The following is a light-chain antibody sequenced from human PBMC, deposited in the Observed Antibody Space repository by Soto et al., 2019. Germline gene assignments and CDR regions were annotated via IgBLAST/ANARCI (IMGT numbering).Light chain of an antibody. CDR3: QKYNSAPPT. Sequence: DIQMTQSPSSLSASVGDRVTITGRASQGISNYLAWYQQKPGKVPKLLIYAASTLQSGVPSRFSGSGSGTDFTLTISSLQPEDVATYYCQKYNSAPPTFGGGTKVDIK. J-gene: IGKJ4*01. CDR1: QGISNY. V-gene: IGKV1-27*01. CDR2: AAS.